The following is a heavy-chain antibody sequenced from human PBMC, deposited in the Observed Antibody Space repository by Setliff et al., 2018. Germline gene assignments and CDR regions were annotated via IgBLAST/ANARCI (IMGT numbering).Heavy chain of an antibody. D-gene: IGHD3-3*01. V-gene: IGHV1-69*13. CDR1: GYTFTYFG. J-gene: IGHJ4*02. CDR2: LTPLFDTT. CDR3: ARGSRDGLYDF. Sequence: ASVKVSCKASGYTFTYFGISWVRQAPGQGLEWVGGLTPLFDTTNYAQTFQGRVTITADESMTTGYMELSSLKSEDTAVYFCARGSRDGLYDFWGQGTLVTVSS.